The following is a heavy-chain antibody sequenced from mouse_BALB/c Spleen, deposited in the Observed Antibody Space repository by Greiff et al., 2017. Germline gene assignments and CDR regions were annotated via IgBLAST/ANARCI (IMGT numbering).Heavy chain of an antibody. D-gene: IGHD2-3*01. J-gene: IGHJ2*01. CDR1: GYTFSSYW. Sequence: QVQLKQSGAELMKPGASVKISCKATGYTFSSYWIEWVKQRPGHGLEWIGEILPGSGSTNYNEKFKGKATFTADTSSNTAYMQLSSLTSEDSAVYYCARYCYDGYYVRKTLDYWGQGTTLTVSS. CDR2: ILPGSGST. CDR3: ARYCYDGYYVRKTLDY. V-gene: IGHV1-9*01.